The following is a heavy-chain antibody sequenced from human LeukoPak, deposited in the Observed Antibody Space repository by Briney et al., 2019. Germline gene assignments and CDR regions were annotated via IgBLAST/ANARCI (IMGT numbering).Heavy chain of an antibody. J-gene: IGHJ4*01. Sequence: SETLSLTCTVSGYSISSGYYWGWIRQPPEKGLEWIGNIYHSGSTYDNPSLKSRVTISVDTSKNQFSLKLSSVTAADTAVYYCARGAGSSGSNIDYWGQGTLVTVSS. CDR3: ARGAGSSGSNIDY. CDR2: IYHSGST. CDR1: GYSISSGYY. V-gene: IGHV4-38-2*02. D-gene: IGHD3-22*01.